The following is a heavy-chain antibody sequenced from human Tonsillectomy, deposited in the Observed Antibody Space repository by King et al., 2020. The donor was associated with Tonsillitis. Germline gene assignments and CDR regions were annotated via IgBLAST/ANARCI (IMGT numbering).Heavy chain of an antibody. Sequence: VKLQQWGAGLLKPSETLSLTCGVYGGSFSGHYWTWIRQPPGKGLEWIGEIHPSGSTNYNPSLKSRVTISADTSKNQFSLNLSSVTAADTALYYCARGDDSTKTGVNWGPGTLVTVSS. CDR1: GGSFSGHY. J-gene: IGHJ4*02. V-gene: IGHV4-34*01. D-gene: IGHD4-11*01. CDR3: ARGDDSTKTGVN. CDR2: IHPSGST.